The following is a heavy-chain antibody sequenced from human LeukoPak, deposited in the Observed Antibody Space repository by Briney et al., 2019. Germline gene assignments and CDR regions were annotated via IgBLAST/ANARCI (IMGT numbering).Heavy chain of an antibody. CDR1: GGSISSGDYY. J-gene: IGHJ4*02. CDR3: ASSIVGATTAITLFDY. CDR2: IYYSGST. Sequence: SQTLSLTCTVSGGSISSGDYYWSWIRQPPGKGLEWIGYIYYSGSTYYNPPLKSRVTISVDTPKNQFSLKLSSVTAADTAVYYRASSIVGATTAITLFDYWGQGTLVTVSS. V-gene: IGHV4-30-4*08. D-gene: IGHD1-26*01.